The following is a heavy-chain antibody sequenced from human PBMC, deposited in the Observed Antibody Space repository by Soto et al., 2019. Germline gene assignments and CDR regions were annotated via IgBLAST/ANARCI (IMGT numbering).Heavy chain of an antibody. Sequence: PSETLSLTCTVSRGSISSGVYYWSWIRQHPGKGLEWIEYIYYSGSTYYNPSLKSRVTISVDTSKNQFSLKLSSVTAADTAVYYCARAAELYCSGGSCYSGKEYFQHWGQGTLVTVSS. CDR2: IYYSGST. D-gene: IGHD2-15*01. CDR1: RGSISSGVYY. CDR3: ARAAELYCSGGSCYSGKEYFQH. V-gene: IGHV4-31*03. J-gene: IGHJ1*01.